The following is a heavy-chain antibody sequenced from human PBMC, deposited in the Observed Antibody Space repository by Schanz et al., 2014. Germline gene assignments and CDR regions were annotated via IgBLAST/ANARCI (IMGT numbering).Heavy chain of an antibody. CDR2: INHSGNN. V-gene: IGHV4-34*02. D-gene: IGHD3-10*01. CDR3: ATNMVQGTISDAFDI. J-gene: IGHJ3*02. CDR1: GVSFSGYF. Sequence: QVQLQQWGAGLLKPSETLSLTCDVYGVSFSGYFWSWIRQPPGKGLEWIGEINHSGNNDYNPSLKSRVTISVDTSKMQFSLKLTSVTAADTAVYYCATNMVQGTISDAFDIWGQGTMVTVSS.